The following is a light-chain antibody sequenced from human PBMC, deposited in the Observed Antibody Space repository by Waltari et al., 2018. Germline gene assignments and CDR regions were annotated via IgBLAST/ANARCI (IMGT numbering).Light chain of an antibody. CDR1: RRDVGCSHY. J-gene: IGLJ3*02. CDR3: STYTSSSTRV. CDR2: DVS. Sequence: QSALTQPASVSGSPGQSITNPCTGTRRDVGCSHYVSRYQQHTGKFPKFMIYDVSNRPSGFSNRFSGSKSGNTASLTISGLQAEDEADYYCSTYTSSSTRVFGGGTKLTVL. V-gene: IGLV2-14*03.